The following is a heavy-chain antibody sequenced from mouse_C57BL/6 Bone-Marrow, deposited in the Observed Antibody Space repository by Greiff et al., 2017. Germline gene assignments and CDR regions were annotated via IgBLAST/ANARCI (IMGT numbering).Heavy chain of an antibody. CDR2: INPNNGGT. CDR1: GYTFTDYN. CDR3: ARSRISTVAPSMDY. J-gene: IGHJ4*01. D-gene: IGHD1-1*01. V-gene: IGHV1-18*01. Sequence: VQLQQSGPELVKPGASVKIPCKASGYTFTDYNMDWVKQSHGKSLEWIGDINPNNGGTIYNQKFKGKATLTVDKSSSTAYMELRSLTSEDTAVYYCARSRISTVAPSMDYWGQGTSVTVSS.